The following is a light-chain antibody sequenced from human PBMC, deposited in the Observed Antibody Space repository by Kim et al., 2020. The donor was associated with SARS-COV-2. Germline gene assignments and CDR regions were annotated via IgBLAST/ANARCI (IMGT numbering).Light chain of an antibody. CDR3: SSYTNSNTYV. CDR2: DVS. J-gene: IGLJ1*01. CDR1: SSDVGGYNY. Sequence: GRSITISCTGTSSDVGGYNYVSWYQQHPGKAPKLMIYDVSNRPSGVSNRFSGSKSGNTASLTISGLQAEDEADYYCSSYTNSNTYVFGTGTKVTVL. V-gene: IGLV2-14*03.